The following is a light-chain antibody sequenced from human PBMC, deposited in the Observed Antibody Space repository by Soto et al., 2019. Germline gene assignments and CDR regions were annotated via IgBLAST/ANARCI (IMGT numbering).Light chain of an antibody. Sequence: SYELTQPPSVSVAPGQTTRITCGGNNIGSKSVHWYQQKPGQAPVLVVFDDSDRPLGIPERFSGSNAGNTGTLTISRVEAGDEADYYCQVWDSSSDFSWVFGGGTQLTVL. J-gene: IGLJ3*02. CDR3: QVWDSSSDFSWV. CDR2: DDS. CDR1: NIGSKS. V-gene: IGLV3-21*02.